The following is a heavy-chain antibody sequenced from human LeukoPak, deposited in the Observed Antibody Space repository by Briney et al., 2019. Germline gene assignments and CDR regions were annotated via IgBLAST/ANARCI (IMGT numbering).Heavy chain of an antibody. Sequence: PSETLSLTCTVSGGSTSSYYWSWIRQPPGKGLEWIGYIYYGGSTNYNPSLKSRLTISIDTSKNQFSLKLSAVTAADTAVYYWERHSVAGTGFVYWGQGTLVTVSS. V-gene: IGHV4-59*08. D-gene: IGHD6-19*01. CDR2: IYYGGST. CDR3: ERHSVAGTGFVY. CDR1: GGSTSSYY. J-gene: IGHJ4*02.